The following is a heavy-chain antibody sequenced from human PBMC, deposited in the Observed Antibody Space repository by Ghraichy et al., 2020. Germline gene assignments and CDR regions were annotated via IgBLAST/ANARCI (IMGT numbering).Heavy chain of an antibody. Sequence: RGSLRLSCAASGFTFSSYAMSWVRQAPGKGLEWVSAISGSGGSTYYADSVKGRFTISRDNSKNTLYLQMNSLRAEDTAVYYCAKVRDYYDSSGYYRYYYYYGMDVWGQGTTVTVSS. CDR1: GFTFSSYA. J-gene: IGHJ6*02. CDR2: ISGSGGST. D-gene: IGHD3-22*01. V-gene: IGHV3-23*01. CDR3: AKVRDYYDSSGYYRYYYYYGMDV.